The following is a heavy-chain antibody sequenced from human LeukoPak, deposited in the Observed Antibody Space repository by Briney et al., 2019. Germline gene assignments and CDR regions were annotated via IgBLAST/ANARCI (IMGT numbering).Heavy chain of an antibody. CDR2: ITSNGGST. Sequence: GGSLRLSCAASGFIFSTYAMHWVRQAPGKGLGYVSAITSNGGSTYYANSVKGRFTISRDNSKNTLYLQMGSLRAEDMAVYYCATAENTGYYSFWGQGTLVTVSS. D-gene: IGHD2/OR15-2a*01. J-gene: IGHJ4*02. V-gene: IGHV3-64*01. CDR1: GFIFSTYA. CDR3: ATAENTGYYSF.